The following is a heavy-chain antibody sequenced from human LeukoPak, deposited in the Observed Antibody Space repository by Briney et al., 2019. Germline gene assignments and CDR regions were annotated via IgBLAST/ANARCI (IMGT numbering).Heavy chain of an antibody. CDR3: AKGRGTTVTSAASY. Sequence: GGSLRLSCAASGFTFSSYAMSWVRQAPGKGLEWVSSIGGSSDNTFYADSVKDRFTISRDNSKNTLFLQMNSLRAEDTAVYYCAKGRGTTVTSAASYWGQGILVTVSS. D-gene: IGHD4-17*01. CDR2: IGGSSDNT. J-gene: IGHJ4*02. V-gene: IGHV3-23*01. CDR1: GFTFSSYA.